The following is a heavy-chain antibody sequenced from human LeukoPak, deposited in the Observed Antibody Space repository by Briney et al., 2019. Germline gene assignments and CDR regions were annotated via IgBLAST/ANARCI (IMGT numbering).Heavy chain of an antibody. V-gene: IGHV3-7*01. Sequence: PGGSLRLSCAASGFTFSSYWMSWVRQAPGKGLEWVAHMKYDGSEKYYVDSVKGRFTISRDNAKNSLYLQMNSLRAKDTAVYYCARDIEAAGLFLDYWGQGTLVTVSS. CDR1: GFTFSSYW. D-gene: IGHD6-13*01. J-gene: IGHJ4*02. CDR2: MKYDGSEK. CDR3: ARDIEAAGLFLDY.